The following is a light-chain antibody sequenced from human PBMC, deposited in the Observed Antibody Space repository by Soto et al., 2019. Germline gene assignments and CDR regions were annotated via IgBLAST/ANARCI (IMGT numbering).Light chain of an antibody. CDR1: QSVSSSY. CDR3: QQYGSSPIT. V-gene: IGKV3-20*01. CDR2: GAS. J-gene: IGKJ5*01. Sequence: EIVLTQSPDTLPLSPGDRASLSCRASQSVSSSYLAWYQQKPGQDPRLLMYGASTRATGIPDRFGGSGSGTDFTLTISRLEPEDFAVYYCQQYGSSPITFGQGTRLEI.